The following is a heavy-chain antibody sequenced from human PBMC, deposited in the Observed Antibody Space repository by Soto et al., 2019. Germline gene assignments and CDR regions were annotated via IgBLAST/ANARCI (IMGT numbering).Heavy chain of an antibody. CDR3: ARVPAVRGPDYYYYYGMDV. CDR1: GYTFTSYY. CDR2: INPSGGST. Sequence: ASVKVSCKASGYTFTSYYMHWVRQAPGQGLEWMGIINPSGGSTSYAQKFQGRVTMTRDTSTSTVYMELSSLRSEDTAVYYCARVPAVRGPDYYYYYGMDVWGQGTTVNVSS. V-gene: IGHV1-46*03. D-gene: IGHD3-10*01. J-gene: IGHJ6*02.